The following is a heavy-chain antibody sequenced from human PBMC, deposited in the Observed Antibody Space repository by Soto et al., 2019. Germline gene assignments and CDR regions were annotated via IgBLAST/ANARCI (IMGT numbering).Heavy chain of an antibody. D-gene: IGHD5-12*01. J-gene: IGHJ6*02. CDR3: ARYSGYDWLGGMDV. Sequence: GGSLRLSCAASGFTFSSYDMHWVRQATGKGLEWVSAIGTAGDTYYPGSVKGRFTISRENAKNSLYLQMNSLRAEDTAVYYCARYSGYDWLGGMDVWGQGTTVTVSS. V-gene: IGHV3-13*01. CDR2: IGTAGDT. CDR1: GFTFSSYD.